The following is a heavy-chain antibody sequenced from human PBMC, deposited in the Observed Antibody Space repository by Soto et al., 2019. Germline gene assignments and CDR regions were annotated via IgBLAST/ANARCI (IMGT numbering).Heavy chain of an antibody. CDR3: ASPPYYYDSSAYYRFDY. V-gene: IGHV1-69*13. J-gene: IGHJ4*02. CDR1: GGTFSSYA. D-gene: IGHD3-22*01. Sequence: ASVKVSCKASGGTFSSYAISWVRQAPGQGLEWMGGIIPIFGTANYAQKFQGRVTITADESTSTAYMELSSLRSEDTAVYYCASPPYYYDSSAYYRFDYWGQGTLVTVSS. CDR2: IIPIFGTA.